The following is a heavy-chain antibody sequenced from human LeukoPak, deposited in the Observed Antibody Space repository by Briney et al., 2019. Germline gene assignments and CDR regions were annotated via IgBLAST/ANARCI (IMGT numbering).Heavy chain of an antibody. CDR3: ARDIAVTGASAFDL. CDR1: GFTFSHYA. D-gene: IGHD6-19*01. Sequence: GGSLRLSCAASGFTFSHYAMHWVRQAPGKGLEWVANIKQDGREKYYVDSVKGRFTISRDNAKNSLYLQMSSLRAEDTAVYSCARDIAVTGASAFDLWGQGTVVIVSS. J-gene: IGHJ3*01. V-gene: IGHV3-7*01. CDR2: IKQDGREK.